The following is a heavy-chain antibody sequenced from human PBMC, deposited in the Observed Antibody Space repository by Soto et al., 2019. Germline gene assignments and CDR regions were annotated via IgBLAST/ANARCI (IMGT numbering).Heavy chain of an antibody. D-gene: IGHD3-22*01. V-gene: IGHV3-30-3*01. CDR3: ARVSILSMMRQHPRSIHF. CDR1: GFTFSSYA. J-gene: IGHJ4*02. Sequence: GGYLRLSCAASGFTFSSYAMHWVRQAPGKGLEWVAVISYDGSNKYYADSVKGRFTISRDNSKNTLYLQMNSLRAEDTAVYYYARVSILSMMRQHPRSIHFSGPGTMVTLS. CDR2: ISYDGSNK.